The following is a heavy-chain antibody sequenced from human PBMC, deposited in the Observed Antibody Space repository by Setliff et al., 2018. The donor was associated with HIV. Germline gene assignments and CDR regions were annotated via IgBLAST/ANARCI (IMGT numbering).Heavy chain of an antibody. CDR1: GGSLSGYH. D-gene: IGHD3-9*01. CDR2: INHSGST. J-gene: IGHJ4*02. CDR3: AAPRGMSTILVH. V-gene: IGHV4-34*01. Sequence: KTSETLSLTCAVYGGSLSGYHWSWIRQSPGKGLEWIGDINHSGSTNYNPSLKSRVIISIDTSKKQFSLKLTSVTAADTATYYCAAPRGMSTILVHWGQGSLVTVSS.